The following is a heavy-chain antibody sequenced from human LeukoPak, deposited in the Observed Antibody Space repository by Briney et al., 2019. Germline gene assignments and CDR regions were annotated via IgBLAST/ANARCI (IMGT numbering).Heavy chain of an antibody. CDR3: ARVGQYSSSWHMGDYYYYYYMDV. CDR1: GGSISSYY. D-gene: IGHD6-13*01. CDR2: IYYSGST. J-gene: IGHJ6*03. Sequence: PSETLSLTCTVSGGSISSYYWSWIRQPPGKGLEWIGYIYYSGSTNYNPSLKSRVTISVDTSKNQFSLKLSSVTAADTAVYYCARVGQYSSSWHMGDYYYYYYMDVWGKGTTVTVSS. V-gene: IGHV4-59*01.